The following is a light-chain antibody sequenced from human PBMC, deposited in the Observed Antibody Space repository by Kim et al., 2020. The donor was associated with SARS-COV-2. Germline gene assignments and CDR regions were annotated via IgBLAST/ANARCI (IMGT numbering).Light chain of an antibody. Sequence: SYELTQPLSVSVALGQTARITCGGNNIGSKNVHWYQQKPGQAPVLVIYRDSKRPSGIPERFSGSNSGNTATLTISRAQAGDEADYYCQVWDSSTAVFGGGTQLTVL. V-gene: IGLV3-9*01. CDR2: RDS. CDR3: QVWDSSTAV. J-gene: IGLJ3*02. CDR1: NIGSKN.